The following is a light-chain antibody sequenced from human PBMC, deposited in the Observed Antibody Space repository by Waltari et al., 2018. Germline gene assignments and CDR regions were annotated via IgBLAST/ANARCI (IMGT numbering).Light chain of an antibody. J-gene: IGKJ4*01. V-gene: IGKV1-5*03. CDR1: QIISTW. CDR3: QQYNDYPLT. Sequence: DIQMTQSPSTLSASVGDRVTITCRASQIISTWLAWYQQKPGKAPKLLIYKASGLESGVTSRFSGSGSGTEFTLTISSLQPDDFATYYCQQYNDYPLTFGGGTKVEIK. CDR2: KAS.